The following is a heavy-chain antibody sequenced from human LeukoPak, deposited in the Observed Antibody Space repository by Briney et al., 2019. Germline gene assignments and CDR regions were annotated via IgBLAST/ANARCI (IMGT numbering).Heavy chain of an antibody. CDR3: AVGATHYYMDV. V-gene: IGHV4-59*08. CDR2: IYYSGST. CDR1: GGSISTYY. J-gene: IGHJ6*03. Sequence: SETLSLTCTVSGGSISTYYWNWIRQPPGKGLEWIGYIYYSGSTNYNPSLKSRVTISLDTSKNQFSLKLSSVTAADTAVYYCAVGATHYYMDVWGKGTTVTVSS. D-gene: IGHD3-16*01.